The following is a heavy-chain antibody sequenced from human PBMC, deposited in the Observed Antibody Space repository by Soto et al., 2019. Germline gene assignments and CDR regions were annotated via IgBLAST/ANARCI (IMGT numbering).Heavy chain of an antibody. CDR3: ARDYALLGYCSDGSCYYDY. Sequence: QVQLVESGGGLVKPGGSLRLSCAASGFTFSDYYMSWIRQAPGKGLEWVSYISSSGSTIYYADSVKGRFTISRDNAKNSPYLQMNSLRAEDTAVYYCARDYALLGYCSDGSCYYDYWGQGTLVTVSS. CDR1: GFTFSDYY. J-gene: IGHJ4*02. V-gene: IGHV3-11*01. D-gene: IGHD2-15*01. CDR2: ISSSGSTI.